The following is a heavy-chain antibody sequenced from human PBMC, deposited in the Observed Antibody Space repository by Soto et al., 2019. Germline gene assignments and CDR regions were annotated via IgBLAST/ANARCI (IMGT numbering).Heavy chain of an antibody. J-gene: IGHJ4*02. CDR1: GFTFSSYW. D-gene: IGHD6-19*01. V-gene: IGHV3-7*01. CDR3: ASWLKTSGWYVLLEGSSDY. Sequence: PGGSLRLSCAASGFTFSSYWMTWVRQAPGKGLEWVANIKQDGSAKYYVDSVKGRFTISRDNAKNSLYLQMNSLRAEDTAVYYCASWLKTSGWYVLLEGSSDYWGQGTLVTVSS. CDR2: IKQDGSAK.